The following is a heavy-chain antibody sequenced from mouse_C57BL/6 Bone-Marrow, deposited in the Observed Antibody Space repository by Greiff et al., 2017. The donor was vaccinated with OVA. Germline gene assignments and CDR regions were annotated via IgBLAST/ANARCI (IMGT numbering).Heavy chain of an antibody. CDR1: GYTFTSYW. CDR3: YYVWYFDV. V-gene: IGHV1-50*01. CDR2: IDPSDSYT. J-gene: IGHJ1*03. D-gene: IGHD1-1*01. Sequence: VQLQHPGAELVKPGASVKLSCKASGYTFTSYWMQWVKQRPGQGLEWIGEIDPSDSYTNYNQKFKGKATLTVDTSSSTAYMQLSSLTSEDSAVYYCYYVWYFDVWGTGTTVTVSS.